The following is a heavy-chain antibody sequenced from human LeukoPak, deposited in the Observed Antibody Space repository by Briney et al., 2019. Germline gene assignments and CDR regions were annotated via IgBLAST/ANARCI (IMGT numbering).Heavy chain of an antibody. CDR1: GYTFSNYY. D-gene: IGHD2-2*01. V-gene: IGHV1-46*01. CDR2: IKPSDGST. CDR3: ARETPESYRFGY. Sequence: ASVKVSCKTSGYTFSNYYLHWVRQAPGQGPEWMGIIKPSDGSTQYPQKFQGRVTMTRDMSASTVYMELSSLTSEDTAMYYCARETPESYRFGYWGQGAPVTVSS. J-gene: IGHJ4*02.